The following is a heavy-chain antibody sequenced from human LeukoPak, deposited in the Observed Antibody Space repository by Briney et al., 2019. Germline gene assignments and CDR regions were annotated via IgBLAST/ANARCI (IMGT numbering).Heavy chain of an antibody. CDR3: ARGGGAIDY. CDR1: GFTFSDYY. CDR2: IYSGGST. J-gene: IGHJ4*02. V-gene: IGHV3-66*01. Sequence: GGSLRLSCAASGFTFSDYYMSWIRQAPGKGLEWVSVIYSGGSTYYADSVKGRFTISRDNSKNTLYLQMNSLRAEDTAVYYCARGGGAIDYWGQGTLVTVSS. D-gene: IGHD1-26*01.